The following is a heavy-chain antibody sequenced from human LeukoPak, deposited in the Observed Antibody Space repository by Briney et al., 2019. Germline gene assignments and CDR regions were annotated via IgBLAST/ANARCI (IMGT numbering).Heavy chain of an antibody. D-gene: IGHD4-23*01. CDR3: ARDDYGGNSVLWVYYGMDV. CDR2: INPSGGST. V-gene: IGHV1-46*01. CDR1: GYRFTSYD. J-gene: IGHJ6*02. Sequence: ASVKVSCKASGYRFTSYDMHWVQQAPGQGLEWMGIINPSGGSTSYAQRFQGRVAMTRDTSTTTVYMEVNSLTSEDTAVYFCARDDYGGNSVLWVYYGMDVWGQGTTVTVSS.